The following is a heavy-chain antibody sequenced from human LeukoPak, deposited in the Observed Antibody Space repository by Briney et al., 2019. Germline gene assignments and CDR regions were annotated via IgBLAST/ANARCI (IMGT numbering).Heavy chain of an antibody. CDR1: GCTFTGYY. CDR3: GRAGCYYDSSGGDAFDI. V-gene: IGHV1-2*06. D-gene: IGHD3-22*01. J-gene: IGHJ3*02. Sequence: ASVTVSCKASGCTFTGYYMHWVRQAPGQGLEWMGRINPNSGGTNYAQKFQGRVTITRDTSISTAYMELSRLRSDDTAVYYWGRAGCYYDSSGGDAFDIWGQGTMVTFSS. CDR2: INPNSGGT.